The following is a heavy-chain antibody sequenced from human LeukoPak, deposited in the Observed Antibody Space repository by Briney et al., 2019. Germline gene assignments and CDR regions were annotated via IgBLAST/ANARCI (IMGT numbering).Heavy chain of an antibody. Sequence: PGGSLRLSCAASGFTFSSYSMNWVRQAPGKGLEGVSYISSSSSTIYYADSVKGRFTISRDNAKNSLYLQMNSLRAEDTAVYYCARSGSWDNYYYYYMDVWGKGTTVTVSS. V-gene: IGHV3-48*01. CDR1: GFTFSSYS. J-gene: IGHJ6*03. CDR3: ARSGSWDNYYYYYMDV. D-gene: IGHD3-10*01. CDR2: ISSSSSTI.